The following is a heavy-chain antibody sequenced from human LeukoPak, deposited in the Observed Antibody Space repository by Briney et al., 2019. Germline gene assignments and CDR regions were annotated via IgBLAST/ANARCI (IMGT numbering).Heavy chain of an antibody. CDR2: IYYSGST. CDR1: GGSISSYY. CDR3: ARDSLTTTVTTHFDY. D-gene: IGHD4-17*01. Sequence: SETLSLTCTVSGGSISSYYWSWIRQPPGKGLEWIGYIYYSGSTNYNPSLKSRVTISVDTSKNQFSLKLSSVTAADTAVYYCARDSLTTTVTTHFDYWGQGTLVTVSS. J-gene: IGHJ4*02. V-gene: IGHV4-59*12.